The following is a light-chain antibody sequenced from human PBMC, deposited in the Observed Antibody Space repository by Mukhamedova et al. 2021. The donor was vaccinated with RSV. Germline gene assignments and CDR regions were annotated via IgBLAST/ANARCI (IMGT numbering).Light chain of an antibody. CDR2: EVS. J-gene: IGLJ2*01. Sequence: LIHEVSNRPSWVSDRLPGSKSGNTASLTISGLQAEDEADYYCSSYTSTSIVLFGRATKVTVL. CDR3: SSYTSTSIVL. V-gene: IGLV2-14*01.